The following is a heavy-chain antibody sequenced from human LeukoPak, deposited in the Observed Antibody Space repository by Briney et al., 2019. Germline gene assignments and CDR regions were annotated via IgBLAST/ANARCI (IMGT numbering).Heavy chain of an antibody. V-gene: IGHV5-51*01. CDR1: GYNFATYW. J-gene: IGHJ5*02. Sequence: GESLKISCKGSGYNFATYWNAWVRQMPGKGLEWMGIIYPGDSDTKYSPSFQGQVSISADTSINTAYLQWSSLKASDSGMYFCARAHGIIMSNHWFDPWGQGTLVTVSS. CDR3: ARAHGIIMSNHWFDP. D-gene: IGHD3-10*01. CDR2: IYPGDSDT.